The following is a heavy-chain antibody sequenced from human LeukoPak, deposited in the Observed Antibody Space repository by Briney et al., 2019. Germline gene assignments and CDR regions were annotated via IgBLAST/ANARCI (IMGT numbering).Heavy chain of an antibody. Sequence: ASVKVSCKASGYTFTSYGISWVRQAPGQGLEWMGWINPNSGGTNYAQKFQGRVTVTRDTSISTAYMELSRLRSDDTAVYYCARDRFGSSLDYWGQGTLVTVSS. D-gene: IGHD6-6*01. J-gene: IGHJ4*02. CDR2: INPNSGGT. CDR1: GYTFTSYG. V-gene: IGHV1-2*02. CDR3: ARDRFGSSLDY.